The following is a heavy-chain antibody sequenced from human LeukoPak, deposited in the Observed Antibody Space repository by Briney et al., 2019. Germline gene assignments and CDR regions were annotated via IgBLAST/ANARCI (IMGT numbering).Heavy chain of an antibody. CDR3: ARDLLRGERGTWFEAFDI. Sequence: ASVKVSCKASGYRFSRSGISWVRQAPGQGLEWMGWISAYNGNTNYAQKFQGRVTMTVDTSTTTVYMEMRSLRSDDTAMYYCARDLLRGERGTWFEAFDIWGQGTMVSVSS. V-gene: IGHV1-18*01. D-gene: IGHD3-10*01. CDR2: ISAYNGNT. CDR1: GYRFSRSG. J-gene: IGHJ3*02.